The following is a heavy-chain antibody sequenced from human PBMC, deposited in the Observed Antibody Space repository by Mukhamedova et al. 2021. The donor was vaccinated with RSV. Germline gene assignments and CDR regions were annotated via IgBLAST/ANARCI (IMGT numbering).Heavy chain of an antibody. D-gene: IGHD2-15*01. J-gene: IGHJ4*02. V-gene: IGHV4-59*01. CDR3: ANEGGAVGPRTGYDH. Sequence: SRVTISVDTSKNQFSLKLSSVTAADTAVYYCANEGGAVGPRTGYDHWGQGTQVTVSS.